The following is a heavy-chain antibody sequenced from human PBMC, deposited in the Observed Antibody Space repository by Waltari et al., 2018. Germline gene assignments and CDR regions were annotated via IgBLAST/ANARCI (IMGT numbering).Heavy chain of an antibody. J-gene: IGHJ4*02. CDR1: GGSFSGYY. CDR3: ARGSPGIAVAGTRLFDY. Sequence: QVQLQQWGAGLLKPSETLSLTCAVYGGSFSGYYWSWIRQPPGKGLEWIGEINHSGSTNYNPSLKSRVTISVDTSKNQFSLKLSSVTAADTAVYYCARGSPGIAVAGTRLFDYWGQGTLVTVSS. CDR2: INHSGST. D-gene: IGHD6-19*01. V-gene: IGHV4-34*01.